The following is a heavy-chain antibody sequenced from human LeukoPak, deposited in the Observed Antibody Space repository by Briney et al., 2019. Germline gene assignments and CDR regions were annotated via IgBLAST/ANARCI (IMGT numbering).Heavy chain of an antibody. CDR3: ARDRGYSSAYYFDY. Sequence: GGSLRLSCAASGFTSSDHYMDWVRQAPGKGLEWVGRARNKANSYTTEYAASVKGRFTISRDDSKNSLYLRMNSLKTEDTAVYDCARDRGYSSAYYFDYWGQGTLVTVSS. D-gene: IGHD6-19*01. J-gene: IGHJ4*02. CDR2: ARNKANSYTT. CDR1: GFTSSDHY. V-gene: IGHV3-72*01.